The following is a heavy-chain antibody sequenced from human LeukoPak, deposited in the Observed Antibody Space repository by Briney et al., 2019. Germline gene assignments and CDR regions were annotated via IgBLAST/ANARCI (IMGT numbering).Heavy chain of an antibody. V-gene: IGHV3-23*01. CDR2: INGSGGST. Sequence: GGSLRLSCAASGFTFSSYAMSWVRQAPGKGLEWVSAINGSGGSTYYADSVKGRFTISRDNSKNTLYLQMNSLRAEDTAVYYCAKGGVVVPAADGYYFDYWGQGTLVTVSS. J-gene: IGHJ4*02. CDR3: AKGGVVVPAADGYYFDY. CDR1: GFTFSSYA. D-gene: IGHD2-2*01.